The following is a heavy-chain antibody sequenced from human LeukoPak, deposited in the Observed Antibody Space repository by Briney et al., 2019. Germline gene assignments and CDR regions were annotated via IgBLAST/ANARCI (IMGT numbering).Heavy chain of an antibody. CDR3: ARVGYSSSRYWDWFDP. CDR1: GGTFSSYA. J-gene: IGHJ5*02. V-gene: IGHV1-69*06. D-gene: IGHD6-13*01. CDR2: IIPIFGTA. Sequence: SVKVSCKASGGTFSSYAISWVRQAPGQGLEWMGGIIPIFGTANYAQKFQGRVTITADKSTSTAYMELSSLRSEDTAVYYCARVGYSSSRYWDWFDPWGQGTLVTVSS.